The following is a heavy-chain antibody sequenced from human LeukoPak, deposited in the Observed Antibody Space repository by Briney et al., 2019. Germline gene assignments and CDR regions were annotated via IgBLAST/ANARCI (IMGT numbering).Heavy chain of an antibody. CDR1: GGSISTFY. J-gene: IGHJ4*02. Sequence: SETLSLTCTVAGGSISTFYWSWIRQRPGKGLEWIWYIYYSGTTNYNPSLKSRVTISVDMSKSQFSLNLSSVTAADTALYYCARHGPLYDIWSAQFYFDYWGQGTLVAVSS. CDR2: IYYSGTT. CDR3: ARHGPLYDIWSAQFYFDY. V-gene: IGHV4-59*08. D-gene: IGHD3-3*01.